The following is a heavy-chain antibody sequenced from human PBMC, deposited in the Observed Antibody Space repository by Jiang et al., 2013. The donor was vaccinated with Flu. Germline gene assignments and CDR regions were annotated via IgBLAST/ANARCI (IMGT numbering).Heavy chain of an antibody. CDR1: GYSISSGHY. Sequence: GPGLVKPSETLSLTCTVSGYSISSGHYWGWIRQTPGKGLEWIGSIYQSGSTYYNPSLKGRVTISVDTSKNQFSLKLSSVTAADTAVYYCARGGWYSTNSGGSGMDVWGPKGTTVTVSS. CDR3: ARGGWYSTNSGGSGMDV. J-gene: IGHJ6*01. V-gene: IGHV4-38-2*02. CDR2: IYQSGST. D-gene: IGHD6-13*01.